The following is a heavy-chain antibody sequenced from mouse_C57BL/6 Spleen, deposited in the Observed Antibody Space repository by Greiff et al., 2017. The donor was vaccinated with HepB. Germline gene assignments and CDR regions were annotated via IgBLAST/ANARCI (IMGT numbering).Heavy chain of an antibody. J-gene: IGHJ2*01. CDR3: ARSDYYYFDD. D-gene: IGHD1-1*01. V-gene: IGHV1-61*01. CDR2: IYPSDSET. Sequence: QVHVKQPGAELVRPGSSVKLSCKASGYTFTSYWMDWVKQRPGQGLEWIGNIYPSDSETNYNQKFKDKATLTVDKSSSTAYMQLSSLTSEDSAVYYCARSDYYYFDDWGQGTTLTVSS. CDR1: GYTFTSYW.